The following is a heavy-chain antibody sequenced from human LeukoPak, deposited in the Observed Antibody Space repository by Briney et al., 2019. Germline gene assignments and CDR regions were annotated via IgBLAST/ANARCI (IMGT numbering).Heavy chain of an antibody. CDR2: INHSGST. CDR3: ARVYGTNQGEEYYFDY. Sequence: PSETLSLTCAVYGGSFSGYYWGWIRQPPGKGLEWIGEINHSGSTNYNPSLKSRVTISVDTSKNQFSLKLSSVTAADTAVYYCARVYGTNQGEEYYFDYWGQGTLVTVSS. J-gene: IGHJ4*02. V-gene: IGHV4-34*01. D-gene: IGHD1-14*01. CDR1: GGSFSGYY.